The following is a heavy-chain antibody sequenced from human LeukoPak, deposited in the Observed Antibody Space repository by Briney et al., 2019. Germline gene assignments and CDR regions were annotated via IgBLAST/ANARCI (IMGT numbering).Heavy chain of an antibody. D-gene: IGHD4-11*01. Sequence: ASVKVSCKASGGTFSSYAISWVRQAPGQGLEWMGGIIPIFGTANYAQKFQGRVTITADESTSTAYMELSSLRSEDTAVYYCGRDVRGMTTAYFDSWGQGTLVTVSS. J-gene: IGHJ4*02. V-gene: IGHV1-69*13. CDR2: IIPIFGTA. CDR1: GGTFSSYA. CDR3: GRDVRGMTTAYFDS.